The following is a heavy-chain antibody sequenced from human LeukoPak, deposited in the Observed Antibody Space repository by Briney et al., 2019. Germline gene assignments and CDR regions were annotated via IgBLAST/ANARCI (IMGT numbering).Heavy chain of an antibody. D-gene: IGHD3-9*01. Sequence: GGSLRLSCAASGFTFSSYGMPWVRQAPGKGLEWVAVISYDGSNKYYADSVKGRFTISRDNSKNTLYLQMNSLRAEDTAVYYCAKDQRRLRYFDYWGQGTLVTVSS. CDR3: AKDQRRLRYFDY. V-gene: IGHV3-30*18. CDR2: ISYDGSNK. CDR1: GFTFSSYG. J-gene: IGHJ4*02.